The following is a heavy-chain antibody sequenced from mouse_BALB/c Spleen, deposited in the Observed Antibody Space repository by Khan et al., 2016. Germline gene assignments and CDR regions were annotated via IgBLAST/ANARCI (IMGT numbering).Heavy chain of an antibody. J-gene: IGHJ2*01. V-gene: IGHV4-1*02. CDR3: ARNNDGTSPYYFDY. CDR2: INPDTSTI. Sequence: EVKLLESGGGLVQSGGSLKLSCAASGFDFSGYWMSWVRQAPGKGLEWIGEINPDTSTINYTPSLKDKFIISRDNAKNTLYLQMSKVRSEDTALYYCARNNDGTSPYYFDYWGQGTTLTVSS. D-gene: IGHD1-1*01. CDR1: GFDFSGYW.